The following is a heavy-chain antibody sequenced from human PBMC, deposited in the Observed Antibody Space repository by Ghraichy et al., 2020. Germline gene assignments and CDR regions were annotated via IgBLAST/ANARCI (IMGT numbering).Heavy chain of an antibody. Sequence: GGSLRLSCAVSEFTFEGYPMNWVRQAPGKGLEWVSILGADGRSKFYADSVKGRFTISRDKSKRTMYLQMNSLRADDTAVYYCAKEGGGLGEGAFDVWGQGTKVTLSS. CDR1: EFTFEGYP. J-gene: IGHJ3*01. V-gene: IGHV3-23*01. D-gene: IGHD3-10*01. CDR2: LGADGRSK. CDR3: AKEGGGLGEGAFDV.